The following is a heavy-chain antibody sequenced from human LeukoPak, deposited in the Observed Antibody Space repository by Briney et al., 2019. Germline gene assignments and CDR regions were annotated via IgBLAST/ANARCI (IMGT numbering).Heavy chain of an antibody. J-gene: IGHJ4*02. D-gene: IGHD6-19*01. CDR2: ISGSGGRT. Sequence: GGSLRLSCAASGFTFSSYAMSWVRQAPGKGLEWVSGISGSGGRTYYADSVKGRFTFSRDNSKNALFLQMNSLRVEDTAVYYCAKDFQIAVAGTGWGQGTLVTVSS. CDR3: AKDFQIAVAGTG. V-gene: IGHV3-23*01. CDR1: GFTFSSYA.